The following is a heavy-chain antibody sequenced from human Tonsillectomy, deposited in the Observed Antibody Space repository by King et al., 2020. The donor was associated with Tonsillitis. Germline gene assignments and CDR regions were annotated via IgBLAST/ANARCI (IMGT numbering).Heavy chain of an antibody. CDR2: IYTSGST. CDR3: VRGYYTRGFYFDF. V-gene: IGHV4-61*02. CDR1: GGSISSGSHY. D-gene: IGHD3-3*01. Sequence: LQLQESGPGLVKPSQTLSLTCTVSGGSISSGSHYWSWIRQPAGKGLEWIGRIYTSGSTNYNPSLKSRVTISVDTSKNQFSLKLSSVTAADTAVYYCVRGYYTRGFYFDFWGQGTLVTVSS. J-gene: IGHJ4*02.